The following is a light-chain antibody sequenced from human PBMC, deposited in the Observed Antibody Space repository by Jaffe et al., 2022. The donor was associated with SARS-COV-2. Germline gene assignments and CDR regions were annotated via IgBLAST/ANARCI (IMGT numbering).Light chain of an antibody. CDR2: DVN. CDR1: TSDVGGYNH. J-gene: IGLJ1*01. V-gene: IGLV2-14*03. Sequence: QSALTQPASVSGSPGQSITISCTGTTSDVGGYNHVSWYQLHPGKGPQLIIFDVNKRPSGDSNRFSGSKSGNTASLTISGLQAEDEADYYCSSYTTSRSYVFGSGTKVTVL. CDR3: SSYTTSRSYV.